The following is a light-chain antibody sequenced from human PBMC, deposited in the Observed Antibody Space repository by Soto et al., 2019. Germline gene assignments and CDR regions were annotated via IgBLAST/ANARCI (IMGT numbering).Light chain of an antibody. CDR1: SSNIGAGYD. CDR2: RNN. Sequence: QSVLTQPPSVSGAPGQWVTISCTGSSSNIGAGYDVHWYQQLPGIAPKLLIYRNNNRPSGVPDRFSGSKSGNSASLAITGLQAEDEADYYCQSYDSSLSGYVVFGGRTKLTVL. V-gene: IGLV1-40*01. J-gene: IGLJ2*01. CDR3: QSYDSSLSGYVV.